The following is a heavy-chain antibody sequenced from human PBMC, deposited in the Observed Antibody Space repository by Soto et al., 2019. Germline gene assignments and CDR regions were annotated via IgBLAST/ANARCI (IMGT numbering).Heavy chain of an antibody. D-gene: IGHD6-19*01. Sequence: QVQLVQSGAEVKKPGSSVKVSCKASGGTFSSFAISWVRQVPGQGLEWMGGIIPMIETPNYAQKFQGRLTITADESTNIAYMDRSSLRSEDTAVYFCARGESSWFSEVWGQGTTVIVS. V-gene: IGHV1-69*01. CDR3: ARGESSWFSEV. CDR1: GGTFSSFA. J-gene: IGHJ6*02. CDR2: IIPMIETP.